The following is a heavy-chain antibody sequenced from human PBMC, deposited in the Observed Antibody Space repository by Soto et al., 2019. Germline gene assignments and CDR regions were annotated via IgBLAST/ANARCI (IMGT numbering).Heavy chain of an antibody. J-gene: IGHJ6*03. D-gene: IGHD2-2*01. CDR1: GFTFSNYW. Sequence: EVQLVESGGGLVQPGGSLRLSCTASGFTFSNYWMNWVRQAQGKGLEWVASINQEGSEDYYLDSVKGRFTISRDNAKNSLYLQMTGLRAEDTAVYYCARDTQLLLVRSGDYMDVWGKGTTVTVSS. V-gene: IGHV3-7*01. CDR3: ARDTQLLLVRSGDYMDV. CDR2: INQEGSED.